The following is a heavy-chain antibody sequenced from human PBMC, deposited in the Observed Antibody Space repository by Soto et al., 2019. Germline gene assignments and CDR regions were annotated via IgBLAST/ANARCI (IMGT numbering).Heavy chain of an antibody. D-gene: IGHD3-16*02. CDR1: GGTLRSYA. CDR3: SLGPTYFYTKGYHQECFDP. CDR2: IIPMVDTS. J-gene: IGHJ5*01. Sequence: GASVKVSCKASGGTLRSYAISWLRQAPGQGLEWMGGIIPMVDTSNYAQKFHGRLTISADASRTTTYMDLTSLGSEDTAVYFCSLGPTYFYTKGYHQECFDPWGQGTLVTVSS. V-gene: IGHV1-69*13.